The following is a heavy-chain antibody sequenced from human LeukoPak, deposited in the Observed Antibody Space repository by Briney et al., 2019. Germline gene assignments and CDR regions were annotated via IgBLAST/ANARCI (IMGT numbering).Heavy chain of an antibody. V-gene: IGHV4-61*02. CDR1: GGSISSGSYY. J-gene: IGHJ3*02. Sequence: TSETLSLTCTVSGGSISSGSYYWSWIRQPAGKGLEWIGRIYTSGSTNYNPSLKSRVTISVDTSKNQFSLKLSSVTAADTAVYYCARGRYSSGWYGAFDIWGQGTMVTVSS. CDR2: IYTSGST. D-gene: IGHD6-19*01. CDR3: ARGRYSSGWYGAFDI.